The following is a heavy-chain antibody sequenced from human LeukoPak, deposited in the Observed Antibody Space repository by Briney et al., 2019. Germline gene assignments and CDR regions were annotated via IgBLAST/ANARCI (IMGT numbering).Heavy chain of an antibody. V-gene: IGHV4-34*01. CDR3: AREGSKQWLVNWFDP. D-gene: IGHD6-19*01. J-gene: IGHJ5*02. CDR2: INHSGGT. CDR1: GGSFSGYY. Sequence: SETLSLTCAVYGGSFSGYYWSWIRQPPGKGLEWIGEINHSGGTSYNPSLKSRVTISVDTSKNQFSLKLSSVTAADTAVYYCAREGSKQWLVNWFDPWGQGTLVTVSS.